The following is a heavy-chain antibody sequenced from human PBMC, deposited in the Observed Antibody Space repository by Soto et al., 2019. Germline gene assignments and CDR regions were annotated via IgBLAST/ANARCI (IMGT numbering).Heavy chain of an antibody. CDR1: GGSISSGGYY. J-gene: IGHJ3*02. CDR2: IYYSGST. CDR3: ARGVGDLWSGYSRSAFSFDI. Sequence: SETLSLTCTVSGGSISSGGYYWSWIRQHPGKGLEWIGYIYYSGSTYYNPSLKSRVTISVDTSKNQFSLKLSSVTAADTAVYYCARGVGDLWSGYSRSAFSFDIWGQGTMVTVSS. V-gene: IGHV4-31*03. D-gene: IGHD3-3*01.